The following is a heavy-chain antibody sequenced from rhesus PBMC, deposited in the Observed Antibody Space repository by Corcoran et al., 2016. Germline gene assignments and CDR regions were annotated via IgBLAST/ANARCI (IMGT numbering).Heavy chain of an antibody. CDR3: ARYCTSPTCFYIFEF. CDR2: NNGNSGST. V-gene: IGHV4-80*01. Sequence: QVQLQESGPGLVKPSETLSLTCAVSGGLFSSYWWSWIRQPPGKRLGWIGENNGNSGSTNYNPFLKSRVTSSKDASKDQFSLKLCSVTAADTAVYYYARYCTSPTCFYIFEFWGRGALVTFSS. J-gene: IGHJ1*01. D-gene: IGHD2-2*01. CDR1: GGLFSSYW.